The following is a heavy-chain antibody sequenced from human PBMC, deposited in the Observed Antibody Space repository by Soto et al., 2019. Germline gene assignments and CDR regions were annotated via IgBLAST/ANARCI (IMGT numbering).Heavy chain of an antibody. D-gene: IGHD5-12*01. CDR3: ARGHIVATILDY. CDR1: GFIFSNYE. J-gene: IGHJ4*02. V-gene: IGHV3-48*03. CDR2: IDHSGTTI. Sequence: EVQLVESGGALVQPGGSLRLSCAASGFIFSNYEMSWVRQAPGKGLEWVSYIDHSGTTIYYADSVKGRFTISRDNAKNSLFLQMNSLRAEDTAVYYCARGHIVATILDYWGQGTLVTVS.